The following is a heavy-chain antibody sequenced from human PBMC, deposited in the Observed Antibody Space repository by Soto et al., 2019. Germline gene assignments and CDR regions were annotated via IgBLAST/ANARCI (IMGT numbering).Heavy chain of an antibody. CDR1: GFTFSNYA. CDR3: LRGRGTAVATPYS. CDR2: IWYDGTNT. Sequence: QVQLVESGGGVVQPGRSLRLSCVASGFTFSNYAMYWVRQAPGKGLEWVAVIWYDGTNTNYADSVKGRFTISRDNSKNTLYLQMNCLRVEDTAVYYCLRGRGTAVATPYSWGQGVQVTVSS. D-gene: IGHD4-17*01. J-gene: IGHJ4*02. V-gene: IGHV3-33*01.